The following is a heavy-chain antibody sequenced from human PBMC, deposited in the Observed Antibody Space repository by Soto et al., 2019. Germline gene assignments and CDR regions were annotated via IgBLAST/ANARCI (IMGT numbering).Heavy chain of an antibody. CDR1: GFSLSNARMG. CDR2: IFSNDEK. V-gene: IGHV2-26*01. CDR3: ARIPNYYDSSGLDY. J-gene: IGHJ4*02. D-gene: IGHD3-22*01. Sequence: VSGPTLVNPTETLTLTCTVSGFSLSNARMGVSWIRQPPGKALEWLAHIFSNDEKSYSTSLKSRLTISKDTSKSQVVLTMTNMDPVDTATYYCARIPNYYDSSGLDYWGQGTLVTVSS.